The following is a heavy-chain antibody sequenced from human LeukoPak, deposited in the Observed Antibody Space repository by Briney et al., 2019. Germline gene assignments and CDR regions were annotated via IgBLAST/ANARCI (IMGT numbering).Heavy chain of an antibody. Sequence: GGSLRLSCAASGFTFSGSAMHWVRQASGKGLEWVGRIRSKANSYATAYAASVKGRFTISRDDSKNTAYLQMNSLKTEDTAVYYCANGGNSVGYFDYWGQGTLVTVSS. J-gene: IGHJ4*02. CDR3: ANGGNSVGYFDY. CDR1: GFTFSGSA. V-gene: IGHV3-73*01. D-gene: IGHD4-23*01. CDR2: IRSKANSYAT.